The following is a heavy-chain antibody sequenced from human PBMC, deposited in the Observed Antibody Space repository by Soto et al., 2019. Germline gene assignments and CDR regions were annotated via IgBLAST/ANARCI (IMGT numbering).Heavy chain of an antibody. CDR3: AKAIWYSGHYYFAY. V-gene: IGHV1-3*01. Sequence: ASVKVSCKASGYSFTNYAIQWVRQAPGQSLEWMGWINAGDGRTRYSEKYQGRVTITRDTSATIAYMELSGLRSEDTAVYYCAKAIWYSGHYYFAYWGQGTLVTVSS. CDR1: GYSFTNYA. CDR2: INAGDGRT. D-gene: IGHD1-26*01. J-gene: IGHJ4*02.